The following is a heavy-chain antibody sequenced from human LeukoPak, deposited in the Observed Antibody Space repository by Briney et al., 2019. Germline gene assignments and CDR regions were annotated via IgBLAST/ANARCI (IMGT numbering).Heavy chain of an antibody. J-gene: IGHJ4*02. CDR1: GYTFTSYP. V-gene: IGHV1-3*01. CDR2: INAGNGNT. CDR3: ARDQQRYFDWAAYYFDY. Sequence: ASVKVSCKASGYTFTSYPMNWVRQAPGQGLEWMGWINAGNGNTKYSQKFQGRVTITRDTSASTAYMELSSLRSEDTAVYYCARDQQRYFDWAAYYFDYWGQGTLVTVSS. D-gene: IGHD3-9*01.